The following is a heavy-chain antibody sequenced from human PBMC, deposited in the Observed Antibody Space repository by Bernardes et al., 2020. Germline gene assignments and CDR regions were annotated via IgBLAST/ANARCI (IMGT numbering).Heavy chain of an antibody. CDR3: ARGPAVTTSFDS. CDR1: GGSIRGYY. J-gene: IGHJ4*02. V-gene: IGHV4-59*01. D-gene: IGHD4-17*01. Sequence: SESLSLTCTFSGGSIRGYYWSWVRQPPGKGLEWIGYIYYSGITRYNPSLESRVTMSIDTSRNQFSLNLNSVTAADTAFYYCARGPAVTTSFDSWVQGTLVTVSS. CDR2: IYYSGIT.